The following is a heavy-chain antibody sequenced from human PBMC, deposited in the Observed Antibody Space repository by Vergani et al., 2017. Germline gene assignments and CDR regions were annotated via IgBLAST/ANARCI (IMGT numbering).Heavy chain of an antibody. CDR3: ARGYDSSGYYFDY. Sequence: QVQLQQWGAGLLKPSETLSLTCAVYGGSFSGYYWSWIRQPPGKGLEWIGEINHSGSTNYNPSLKSRVTISVDTSKNQFSLKLSSVTAADTAVYYCARGYDSSGYYFDYWGKGTLVTVSS. D-gene: IGHD3-22*01. CDR1: GGSFSGYY. V-gene: IGHV4-34*01. CDR2: INHSGST. J-gene: IGHJ4*02.